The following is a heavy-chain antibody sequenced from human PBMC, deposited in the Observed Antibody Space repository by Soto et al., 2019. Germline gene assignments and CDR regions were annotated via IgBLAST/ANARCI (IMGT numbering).Heavy chain of an antibody. D-gene: IGHD1-26*01. V-gene: IGHV4-39*01. J-gene: IGHJ4*02. CDR1: GGSISSSSYY. Sequence: QLQLQESGPGLVKPSETLSLTCTVSGGSISSSSYYWGWIRQPPGKGLEWIGSIYYSGSTYYNPSLESRVSVSVDMFKHPFSLRLSSVTAGDTAVYYCARHGELRGYFDYWGQGTLVTVSS. CDR2: IYYSGST. CDR3: ARHGELRGYFDY.